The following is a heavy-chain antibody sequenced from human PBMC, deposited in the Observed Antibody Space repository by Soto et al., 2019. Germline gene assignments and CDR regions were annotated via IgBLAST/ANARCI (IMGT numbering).Heavy chain of an antibody. V-gene: IGHV4-59*01. Sequence: PSETLSLTCTVSGGSISSYYWSWIRQPPGKGLEWIGDIYYSGSTNYNPSLKSRVTISVDTSKNQFSLKLSSVTAADTAVYYCARGSVAARSRWWFDPWGQGTLVTVSS. CDR3: ARGSVAARSRWWFDP. CDR2: IYYSGST. D-gene: IGHD6-6*01. CDR1: GGSISSYY. J-gene: IGHJ5*02.